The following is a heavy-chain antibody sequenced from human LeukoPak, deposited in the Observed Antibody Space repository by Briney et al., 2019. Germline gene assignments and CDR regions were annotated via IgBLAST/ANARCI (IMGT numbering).Heavy chain of an antibody. J-gene: IGHJ1*01. CDR3: AGSTVWSGIFQY. D-gene: IGHD3-3*01. Sequence: GGSLKLSCVTSGFTFSTDGIHWVRQAPGKGPEWVANINFDGSSRYYADSVRGRFTVSRDNSKNTLFLDMKGLRPEDTAVYYCAGSTVWSGIFQYWGQGTLVTVSS. V-gene: IGHV3-30*19. CDR2: INFDGSSR. CDR1: GFTFSTDG.